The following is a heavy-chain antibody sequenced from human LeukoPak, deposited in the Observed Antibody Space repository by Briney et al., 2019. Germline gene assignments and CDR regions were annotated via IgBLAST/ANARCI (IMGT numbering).Heavy chain of an antibody. D-gene: IGHD3-16*01. CDR2: ISGSGGTT. Sequence: GGSLRLSCAASGFTFRNYAMSWVRQAPGKGLEWVSGISGSGGTTNYAESVKGRFTISRDNSKNALSLQMNSLRAEDTAVYYCANRGTSSGCEYYFDYWGQGTLVTVSS. CDR1: GFTFRNYA. CDR3: ANRGTSSGCEYYFDY. V-gene: IGHV3-23*01. J-gene: IGHJ4*02.